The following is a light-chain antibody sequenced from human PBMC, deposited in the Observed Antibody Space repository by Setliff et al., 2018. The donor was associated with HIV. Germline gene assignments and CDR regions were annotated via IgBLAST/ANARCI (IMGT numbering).Light chain of an antibody. CDR2: NNY. J-gene: IGLJ1*01. CDR1: SSNIGVNV. CDR3: AAWDDGLNAFYV. Sequence: QSVLSQPPSASGTPGQSVTISCSGSSSNIGVNVVNWYQHLPGTSPKLLIYNNYQRPSGVPDRFSGSKSGTSASLAISGLQSEDEADYYCAAWDDGLNAFYVFGTGTKVTVL. V-gene: IGLV1-44*01.